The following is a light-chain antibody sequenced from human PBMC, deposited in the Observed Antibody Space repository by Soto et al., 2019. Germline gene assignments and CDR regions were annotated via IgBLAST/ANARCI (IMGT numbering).Light chain of an antibody. CDR3: QQYSSVPV. V-gene: IGKV1-27*01. CDR2: GAA. J-gene: IGKJ3*01. CDR1: QGIRNF. Sequence: DIQMTQSPTSLSASVGDRVTITCRASQGIRNFVAWYQQKPGKAPKLLLYGAATSQSGVPSRFSGSGSGTDFTLTITSLQPEDVATYSCQQYSSVPVFGPGTKVEIK.